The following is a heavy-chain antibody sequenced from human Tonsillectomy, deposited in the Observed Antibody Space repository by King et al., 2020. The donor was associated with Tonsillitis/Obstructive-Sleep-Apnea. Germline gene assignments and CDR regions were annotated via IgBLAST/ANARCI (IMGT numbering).Heavy chain of an antibody. D-gene: IGHD3-3*01. CDR3: TTHTIFGVVPDY. V-gene: IGHV3-15*01. CDR1: GFTFSNAW. J-gene: IGHJ4*02. CDR2: IKSKTDGETT. Sequence: EVQLVESGGGLVKPGGSLRLSCAASGFTFSNAWMSWVRQAPGKGLEWVGRIKSKTDGETTDYAAPVKGRFTISRDDSKNTLYLQMNSLKTEDTAVYYCTTHTIFGVVPDYWGQGTLVTVSS.